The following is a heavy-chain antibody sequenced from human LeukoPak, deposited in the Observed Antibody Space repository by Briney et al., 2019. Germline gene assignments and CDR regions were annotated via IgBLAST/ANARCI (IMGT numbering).Heavy chain of an antibody. Sequence: SETLSLTCTVSSGSITNSPYYWGWIRQPPGKGLEWIGSIYYSGSTYYNPSLKSRVTISVDTSKNQFSLKLSSVTAADTAVYCCARLPDYYSRHGAPGWGQGTLVTVSS. CDR1: SGSITNSPYY. J-gene: IGHJ4*02. CDR3: ARLPDYYSRHGAPG. D-gene: IGHD3-10*01. CDR2: IYYSGST. V-gene: IGHV4-39*07.